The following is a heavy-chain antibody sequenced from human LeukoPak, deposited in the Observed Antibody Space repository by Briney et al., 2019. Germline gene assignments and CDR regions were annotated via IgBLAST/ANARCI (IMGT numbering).Heavy chain of an antibody. J-gene: IGHJ6*02. Sequence: SETLSLTCTVSGGSISSYYWSWIRQPPGKGLEWIGYIYYSGTTNYNPSLKSRVTISVDTSKNQFSLKLSSVTAADTAVYYCARFTGVTTGTFYYYYYGMDVWGQGTTVTVSS. V-gene: IGHV4-59*08. CDR3: ARFTGVTTGTFYYYYYGMDV. CDR2: IYYSGTT. CDR1: GGSISSYY. D-gene: IGHD4-17*01.